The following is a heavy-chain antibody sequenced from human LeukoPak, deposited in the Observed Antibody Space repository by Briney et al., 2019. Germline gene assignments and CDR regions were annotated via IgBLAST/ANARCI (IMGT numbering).Heavy chain of an antibody. Sequence: GGSLRLSCAASGFTVSDNCMSWVRQAPGKGLEWVSVIYSGGSTYYADSVKGRFTISRDNSKNTLYLQMNSLRAEDTAVYYCARDLLPDAFDIWGQGTMVTVSS. J-gene: IGHJ3*02. CDR3: ARDLLPDAFDI. CDR1: GFTVSDNC. V-gene: IGHV3-66*01. CDR2: IYSGGST. D-gene: IGHD1-26*01.